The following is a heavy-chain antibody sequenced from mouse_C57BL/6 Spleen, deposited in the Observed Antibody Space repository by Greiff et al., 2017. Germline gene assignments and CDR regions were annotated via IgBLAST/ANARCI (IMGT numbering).Heavy chain of an antibody. CDR1: GYSFTSYY. J-gene: IGHJ4*01. CDR2: IYPGSGNT. V-gene: IGHV1-66*01. CDR3: AGGSSPYAMDY. Sequence: QVQLQQSGPELVKPGASVKISCKASGYSFTSYYIHWVKQRPGQGLEWIGWIYPGSGNTKYNEKFKGKATLTADTSSSTAYMQLSSLTSEDSAVYYCAGGSSPYAMDYWGQGTSVTVSS. D-gene: IGHD1-1*01.